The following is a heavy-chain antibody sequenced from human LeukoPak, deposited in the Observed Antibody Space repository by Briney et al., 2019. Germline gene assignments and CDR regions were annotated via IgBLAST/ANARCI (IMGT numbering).Heavy chain of an antibody. Sequence: SETLSLTCTVSGGSISSCYWSWIRQPPGKGLEWIGYIYYSGSTNYNPSLKSRVTISVDTSKNQFSLKLSSVTAADTAVYYCARGNITMIVVGPMDVWGKGTTVTVSS. V-gene: IGHV4-59*01. D-gene: IGHD3-22*01. J-gene: IGHJ6*03. CDR1: GGSISSCY. CDR2: IYYSGST. CDR3: ARGNITMIVVGPMDV.